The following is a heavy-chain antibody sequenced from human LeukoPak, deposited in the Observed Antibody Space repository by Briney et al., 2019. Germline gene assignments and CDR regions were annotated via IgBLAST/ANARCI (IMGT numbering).Heavy chain of an antibody. Sequence: GGSQRLSCAASGFTFSSYAMNWVRQAPGKGLEWVSSIDSSSSYIYYADSVKGRFTISRANAKNSLFLQMNSLRAEDTAVYYCARGPHGGFVIIPTEFWGQGTLVTVSS. J-gene: IGHJ4*02. CDR3: ARGPHGGFVIIPTEF. CDR2: IDSSSSYI. D-gene: IGHD3-3*01. V-gene: IGHV3-21*01. CDR1: GFTFSSYA.